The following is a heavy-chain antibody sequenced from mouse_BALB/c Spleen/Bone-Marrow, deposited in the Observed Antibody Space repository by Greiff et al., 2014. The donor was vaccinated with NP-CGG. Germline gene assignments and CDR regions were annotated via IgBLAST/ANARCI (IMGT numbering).Heavy chain of an antibody. CDR3: ARGGYYYFDS. Sequence: LQQSGGGLVEPGGSLKLSCAASGFTFSSYAMSWVRQTPEKRLEWVASIISGGSTYYPDSVKGRFTISRDNARNILYLQMSSLRSEDTAMYYCARGGYYYFDSWGQGTTLTVSS. CDR1: GFTFSSYA. J-gene: IGHJ2*01. V-gene: IGHV5-6-5*01. D-gene: IGHD1-2*01. CDR2: IISGGST.